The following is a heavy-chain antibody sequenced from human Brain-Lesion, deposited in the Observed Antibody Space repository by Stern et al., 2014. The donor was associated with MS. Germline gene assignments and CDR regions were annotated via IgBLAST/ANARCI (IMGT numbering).Heavy chain of an antibody. V-gene: IGHV4-61*02. Sequence: VQLVQSGPGLVKPSQTLSLTCNVSGGSISSGSDYWSWLRQTVGKGLQWIGRIHPSGSAYYTPSLKSRVTISTDTSKNQFSLELTSATAADTAIYYCASGYRIFDYWGQGILVTVSS. CDR3: ASGYRIFDY. J-gene: IGHJ4*02. D-gene: IGHD5-18*01. CDR2: IHPSGSA. CDR1: GGSISSGSDY.